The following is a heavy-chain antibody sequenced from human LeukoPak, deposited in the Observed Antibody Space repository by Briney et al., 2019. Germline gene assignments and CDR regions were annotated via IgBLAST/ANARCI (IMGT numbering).Heavy chain of an antibody. D-gene: IGHD5-12*01. V-gene: IGHV1-69*05. CDR1: GGTFSSYA. Sequence: SVKVSCKASGGTFSSYAISWVRQAPGQGLEWMGRIIPIFGTANYAQKFQGRVTITTDESTSTAYMELSSLSSEDTAVYYCARESLDIVATSYFDYWGQGTLVTVSS. J-gene: IGHJ4*02. CDR3: ARESLDIVATSYFDY. CDR2: IIPIFGTA.